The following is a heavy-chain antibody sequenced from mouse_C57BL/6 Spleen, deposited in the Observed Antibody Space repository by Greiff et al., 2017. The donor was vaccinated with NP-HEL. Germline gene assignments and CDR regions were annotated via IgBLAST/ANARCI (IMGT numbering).Heavy chain of an antibody. CDR1: GFTFSSYA. CDR2: ISDGGSYT. Sequence: EVMLVESGGGLVKPGGSLKLSCAASGFTFSSYAMSWVRQTPEQRLEWVATISDGGSYTYYPDNVKGRFTLSRDNAKNNLYLQMSHLKADDTASYYCARSTGEYDFGDWGKGTTLTVSS. D-gene: IGHD2-1*01. CDR3: ARSTGEYDFGD. V-gene: IGHV5-4*03. J-gene: IGHJ2*01.